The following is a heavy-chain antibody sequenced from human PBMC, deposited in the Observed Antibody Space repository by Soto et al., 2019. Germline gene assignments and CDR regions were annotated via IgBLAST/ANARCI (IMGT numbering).Heavy chain of an antibody. J-gene: IGHJ6*02. CDR1: GFTFDDYA. CDR3: AKDLGEGGDSSRGLYYYYYYGMDV. D-gene: IGHD2-21*02. V-gene: IGHV3-9*01. Sequence: GGSLRLSCAASGFTFDDYAMHWVRQAPGKGLEWVSGISWNSGSIGYADSVKGRFTISRGNAKNSLYLQMNSLRAEDTALYYCAKDLGEGGDSSRGLYYYYYYGMDVWGQGTTVTVSS. CDR2: ISWNSGSI.